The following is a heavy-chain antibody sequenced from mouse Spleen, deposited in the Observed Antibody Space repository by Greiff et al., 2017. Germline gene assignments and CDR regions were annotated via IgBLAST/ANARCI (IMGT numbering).Heavy chain of an antibody. Sequence: EVKLVESGGDLVKPGGSLKLSCAASGFTFSSYGMSWVRQTPDKRLEWVATISSGGSYTYYPDSVKGRFTISRDNAKNTLYLQMSSLKSEDTAMYYCARQADYGSSYWYFDVWGAGTTVTVSS. CDR3: ARQADYGSSYWYFDV. J-gene: IGHJ1*01. V-gene: IGHV5-6*01. D-gene: IGHD1-1*01. CDR2: ISSGGSYT. CDR1: GFTFSSYG.